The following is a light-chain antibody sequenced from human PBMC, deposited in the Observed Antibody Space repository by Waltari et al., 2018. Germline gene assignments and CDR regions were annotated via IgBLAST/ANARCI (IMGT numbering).Light chain of an antibody. J-gene: IGKJ2*03. CDR1: QSVSSY. Sequence: VILTQSPATLSLSPGERATLSCRASQSVSSYLAWYQQKPGQAPRLLIYCAYIRATGVPDRFSGSGSGTEFTLTISSLEPEDFAVYYCQKYSSSPPYSFGQGTKVEIK. CDR3: QKYSSSPPYS. CDR2: CAY. V-gene: IGKV3-20*01.